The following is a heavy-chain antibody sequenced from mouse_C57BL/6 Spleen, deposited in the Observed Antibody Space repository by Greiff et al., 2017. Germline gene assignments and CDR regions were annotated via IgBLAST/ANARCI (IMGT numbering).Heavy chain of an antibody. CDR2: INPGSGGT. CDR3: ARFSLFAY. J-gene: IGHJ3*01. CDR1: GYAFTNYL. D-gene: IGHD6-2*01. Sequence: VKLMESGAELVRPGTSVKVSCKASGYAFTNYLIEWVKQRPGQGLEWIGVINPGSGGTNYNEKFKGKATLTADKSSSTAYMQLSSLTSEDSAVYFCARFSLFAYWGQGTLVTVSA. V-gene: IGHV1-54*01.